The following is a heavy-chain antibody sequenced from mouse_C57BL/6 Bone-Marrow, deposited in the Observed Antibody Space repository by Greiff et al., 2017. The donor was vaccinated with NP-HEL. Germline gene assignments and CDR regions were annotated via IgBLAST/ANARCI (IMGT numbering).Heavy chain of an antibody. J-gene: IGHJ4*01. CDR1: GFNIKDYY. D-gene: IGHD2-2*01. CDR2: IDPEDGDT. CDR3: TSLLWLRYYAMDY. V-gene: IGHV14-1*01. Sequence: VQLQQSGAELVRPGASVNLSCTASGFNIKDYYMHWVKQRPEQGLEWIGRIDPEDGDTEYAPKFQGKATMTADTSSNTAYLQLSSLTSEDTAVYYCTSLLWLRYYAMDYWGQGTSVTVSS.